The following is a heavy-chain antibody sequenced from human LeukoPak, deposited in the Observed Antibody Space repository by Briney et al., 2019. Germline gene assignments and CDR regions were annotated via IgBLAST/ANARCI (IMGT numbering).Heavy chain of an antibody. J-gene: IGHJ5*02. V-gene: IGHV4-4*02. D-gene: IGHD3-10*01. CDR1: GGSISSSNW. CDR2: IYHSGST. Sequence: SETLSLTCAVSGGSISSSNWWSWVRQPPGKGLEWIGEIYHSGSTNYNPSLKSRVTISVDKSKNQFSPKLSSVTAADTAVYYCARGGYYGSGSYYNYNWFDPWGQGTLVTVSS. CDR3: ARGGYYGSGSYYNYNWFDP.